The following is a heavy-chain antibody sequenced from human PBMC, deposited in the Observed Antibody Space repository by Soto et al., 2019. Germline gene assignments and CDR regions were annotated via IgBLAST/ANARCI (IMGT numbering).Heavy chain of an antibody. CDR2: IYYSGST. J-gene: IGHJ4*02. V-gene: IGHV4-39*01. CDR1: GGSISSSSYY. D-gene: IGHD5-18*01. Sequence: QLQLQESGPGLVKPSETLSLTCTVSGGSISSSSYYWGWIRQPPGKGLEWIGSIYYSGSTYYNPSLKGRVTISVDTSKNQFSLKLSSVTAADTAVYYCARLSVDTAMVNYWGQGTLVTVSS. CDR3: ARLSVDTAMVNY.